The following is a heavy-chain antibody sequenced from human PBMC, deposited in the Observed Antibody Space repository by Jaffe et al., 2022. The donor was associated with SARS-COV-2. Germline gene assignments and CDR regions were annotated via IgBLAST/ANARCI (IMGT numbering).Heavy chain of an antibody. D-gene: IGHD2-2*01. CDR2: INHSGST. J-gene: IGHJ5*02. CDR3: ARGLVVPAAIAPRGWFDP. Sequence: QVQLQQWGAGLLKPSETLSLTCAVYGGSFSGYYWSWIRQPPGKGLEWIGEINHSGSTNYNPSLKSRVTISVDTSKNQFSLKLSSVTAADTAVYYCARGLVVPAAIAPRGWFDPWGQGTLVTVSS. V-gene: IGHV4-34*01. CDR1: GGSFSGYY.